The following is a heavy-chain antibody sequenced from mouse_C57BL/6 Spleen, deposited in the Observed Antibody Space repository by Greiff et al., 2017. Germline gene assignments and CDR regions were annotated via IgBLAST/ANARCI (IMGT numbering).Heavy chain of an antibody. J-gene: IGHJ4*01. V-gene: IGHV1-76*01. CDR3: ARRDGNYPFAMDY. CDR2: IYPGSGNT. Sequence: VKLMESGAELVRPGASVKLSCKASGYTFTDYYINWVKQRPGQGLEWIARIYPGSGNTYYNEKFKGKATLTAEKSSSTAYMQLSSLTSEDSAVYFCARRDGNYPFAMDYWGQGTSVTVSS. CDR1: GYTFTDYY. D-gene: IGHD2-1*01.